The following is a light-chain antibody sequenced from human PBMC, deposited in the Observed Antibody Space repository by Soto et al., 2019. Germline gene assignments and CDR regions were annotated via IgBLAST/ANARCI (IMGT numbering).Light chain of an antibody. J-gene: IGKJ1*01. CDR2: DAS. CDR1: QSIRTS. Sequence: EVVLTQSPATLSLSPGERATLSCRASQSIRTSLAWYQQKPGQAPRLVIFDASNRANGVPARFGGSGSGTDFTLTISSLEPEDFAVYYCQQRSNWPWTFGQGTKV. CDR3: QQRSNWPWT. V-gene: IGKV3-11*01.